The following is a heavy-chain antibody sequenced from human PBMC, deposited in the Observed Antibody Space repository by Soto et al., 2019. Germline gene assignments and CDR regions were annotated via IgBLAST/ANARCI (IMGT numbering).Heavy chain of an antibody. CDR3: ARDGAEGYADGLYYYDGMDV. D-gene: IGHD5-18*01. Sequence: QVQLVQSGAEVKKPGSSVTVSCKASGGTFSSYAISWVRQAPGQGLEWLGGIIPIFGTANYAQKVQGRVTITADKSTSTAYMALSSLRSEDTAVYYCARDGAEGYADGLYYYDGMDVWGQGTTVTVSS. V-gene: IGHV1-69*06. J-gene: IGHJ6*02. CDR1: GGTFSSYA. CDR2: IIPIFGTA.